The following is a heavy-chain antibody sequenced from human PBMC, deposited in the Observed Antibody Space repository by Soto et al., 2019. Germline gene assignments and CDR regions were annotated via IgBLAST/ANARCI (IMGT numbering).Heavy chain of an antibody. CDR3: ARDLVATGPPDY. CDR1: GGSISRGGYY. V-gene: IGHV4-31*03. Sequence: SETLSLTCTVSGGSISRGGYYWSWIRQHPGKGLEWIGYIYYSGSTYYNPSLKSRVTISVDTSKNQFSLKLSSVTAADTAVYYCARDLVATGPPDYWGQGTLVTVSS. CDR2: IYYSGST. J-gene: IGHJ4*02. D-gene: IGHD5-12*01.